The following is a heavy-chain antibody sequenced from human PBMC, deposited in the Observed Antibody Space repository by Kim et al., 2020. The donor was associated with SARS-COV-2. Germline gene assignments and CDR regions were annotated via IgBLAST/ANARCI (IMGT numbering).Heavy chain of an antibody. CDR2: GRT. CDR3: ARRYGTLFDY. D-gene: IGHD3-16*01. J-gene: IGHJ4*02. Sequence: GRTYYNSSLKSRVTISVDTSKNQFSLKLNSVTAADTAVYFCARRYGTLFDYWGQGSLVTVSS. V-gene: IGHV4-39*01.